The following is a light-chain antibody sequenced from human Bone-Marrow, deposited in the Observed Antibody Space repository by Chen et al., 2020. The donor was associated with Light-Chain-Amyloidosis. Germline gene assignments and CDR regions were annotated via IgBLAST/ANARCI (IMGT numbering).Light chain of an antibody. Sequence: QTALTQPASVSGSPGQSITISCTGTSSDVGAYNYVSWYQQHPGKAPKLIMYDVNNRPSVVSSRCSGSKSGNTASLTISGLQAEDEADYYCSSYATTSTDVAFGGGTKLIVL. CDR1: SSDVGAYNY. CDR3: SSYATTSTDVA. V-gene: IGLV2-14*01. J-gene: IGLJ2*01. CDR2: DVN.